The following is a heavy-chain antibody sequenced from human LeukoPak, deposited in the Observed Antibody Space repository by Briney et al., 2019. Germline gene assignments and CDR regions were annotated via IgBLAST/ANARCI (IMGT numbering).Heavy chain of an antibody. Sequence: GGTLRHSCAASGFTFSSYVMSWVRQAPGKGLEWVSSFSGSGGSTYFADSVKGRFTISRDNSKNTLYLQMHSLRAEDTAVYCAKDYYASGSGIYKKQRPYYFDYWGQGTLVTVSS. CDR3: AKDYYASGSGIYKKQRPYYFDY. CDR1: GFTFSSYV. CDR2: FSGSGGST. J-gene: IGHJ4*02. V-gene: IGHV3-23*01. D-gene: IGHD3-10*01.